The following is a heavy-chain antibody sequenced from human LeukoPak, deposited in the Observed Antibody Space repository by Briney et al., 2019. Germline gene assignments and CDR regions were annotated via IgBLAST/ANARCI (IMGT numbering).Heavy chain of an antibody. CDR1: GFTFSGHW. D-gene: IGHD1-1*01. CDR2: INEDGTDS. J-gene: IGHJ4*02. CDR3: VRDETLWTLDW. V-gene: IGHV3-74*03. Sequence: GGSLRLSCTASGFTFSGHWIHWVRQAPGMGLVWVSRINEDGTDSMYAESVKGRFTISRDNAKNAVYLQMNSLRAEDTAVYYCVRDETLWTLDWWGQGTLVSVSS.